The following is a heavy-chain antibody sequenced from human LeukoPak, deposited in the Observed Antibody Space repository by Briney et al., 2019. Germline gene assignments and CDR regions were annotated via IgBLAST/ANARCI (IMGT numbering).Heavy chain of an antibody. Sequence: GGSLRLSCAASGFTFSSYAMSWVRQAPGKGLEWVSAISGSGGSTYYAASAKGRFTIYRDNYKNTLQLQMNSLRAEDTAVYYCAKDHIPIVRGVPFSPDAFDIWGQGTMVTVS. CDR1: GFTFSSYA. CDR3: AKDHIPIVRGVPFSPDAFDI. J-gene: IGHJ3*02. V-gene: IGHV3-23*01. CDR2: ISGSGGST. D-gene: IGHD3-10*01.